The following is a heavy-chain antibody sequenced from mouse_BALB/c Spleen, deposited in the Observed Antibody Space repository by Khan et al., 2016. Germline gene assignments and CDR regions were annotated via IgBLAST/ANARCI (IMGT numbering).Heavy chain of an antibody. D-gene: IGHD1-1*01. CDR3: ARRGGNYWYFDV. J-gene: IGHJ1*01. CDR2: ILPGSGST. Sequence: VQLKQSGAELMKPGASVKISCKATGYTFSSYWIEWVKQRPGHGLEWIGEILPGSGSTNYNEKFKGKATFTADTSSNTAYMQLSSLTSEESAVYYCARRGGNYWYFDVWGAGTTVTVSS. V-gene: IGHV1-9*01. CDR1: GYTFSSYW.